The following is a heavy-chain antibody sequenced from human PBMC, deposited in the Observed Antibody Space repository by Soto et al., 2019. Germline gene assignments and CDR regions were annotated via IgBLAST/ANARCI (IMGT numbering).Heavy chain of an antibody. CDR1: GFTFSTYW. Sequence: GGSLRLSCAASGFTFSTYWMIWVRQAPGKGLEWVANIKEDGSEKYYVDSVKGRFTISRDNAKNSLYLQMNSLRAEDTAVYYCARGYARSDYWGQGALVTVSS. J-gene: IGHJ4*02. V-gene: IGHV3-7*03. CDR2: IKEDGSEK. D-gene: IGHD2-2*01. CDR3: ARGYARSDY.